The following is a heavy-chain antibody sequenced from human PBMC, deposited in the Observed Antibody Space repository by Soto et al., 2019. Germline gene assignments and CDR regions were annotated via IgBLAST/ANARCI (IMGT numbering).Heavy chain of an antibody. J-gene: IGHJ4*02. CDR3: ARGQEYSGYDPNPPFDY. Sequence: PSETLSLTCTVSGGSISSGGYYWSWIRQHPGKGLELIGYIYYSGSTYYNPSLKSRVTISVDTSKNQFSLKLSSVTAADTAVYYCARGQEYSGYDPNPPFDYWGQGTLVTVSS. D-gene: IGHD5-12*01. V-gene: IGHV4-31*03. CDR2: IYYSGST. CDR1: GGSISSGGYY.